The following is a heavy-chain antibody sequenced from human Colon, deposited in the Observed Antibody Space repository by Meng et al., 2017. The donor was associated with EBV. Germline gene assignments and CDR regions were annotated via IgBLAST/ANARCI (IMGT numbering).Heavy chain of an antibody. V-gene: IGHV4/OR15-8*02. D-gene: IGHD3-10*01. CDR2: IHHSGTT. Sequence: QVELQGSDPGLVKSSETLSLTCEAAGGSIISNDYMCSWGRPPPGKGPEWIGEIHHSGTTNYNPSFKSRVTMSIDTWKNRFSLDLTSVTAADTAVYYCARGSYYTWATWGQGTLVTVSS. CDR1: GGSIISNDYM. J-gene: IGHJ5*02. CDR3: ARGSYYTWAT.